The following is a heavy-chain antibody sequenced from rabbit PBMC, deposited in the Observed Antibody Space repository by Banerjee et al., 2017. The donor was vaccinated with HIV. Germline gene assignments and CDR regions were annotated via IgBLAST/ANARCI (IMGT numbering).Heavy chain of an antibody. CDR3: GRDAGYAGSNL. D-gene: IGHD4-2*01. Sequence: PPGKGPEWISCIYAGDGNTDYASWVNGRFTIASDNAQNTVDLQMTSLTGADTATYFCGRDAGYAGSNLWGPGTLVTVS. J-gene: IGHJ4*01. CDR2: IYAGDGNT. V-gene: IGHV1S47*01.